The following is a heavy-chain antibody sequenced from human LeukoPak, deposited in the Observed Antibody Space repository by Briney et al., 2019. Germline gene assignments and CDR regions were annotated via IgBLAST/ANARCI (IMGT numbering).Heavy chain of an antibody. Sequence: GESLKISCKGSGYSFTSYWIGWVRQMPGKGLEWMGIIYPGDSDTRYSPSFQGQVTISADKSISTAYLQWSSLKASDTAMYYCARGEYDYVWGSYRYHYFDYWGQGTLVTVSS. CDR1: GYSFTSYW. CDR2: IYPGDSDT. J-gene: IGHJ4*02. V-gene: IGHV5-51*01. CDR3: ARGEYDYVWGSYRYHYFDY. D-gene: IGHD3-16*02.